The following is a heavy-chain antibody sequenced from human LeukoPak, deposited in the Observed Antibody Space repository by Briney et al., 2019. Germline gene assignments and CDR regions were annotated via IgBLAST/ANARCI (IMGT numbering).Heavy chain of an antibody. CDR2: INPNSGGT. V-gene: IGHV1-2*02. Sequence: ASVKVSCKASGYTFTGYYMHWVRQAPGQGLEWMGWINPNSGGTNYAQKFQGRVTMTEDTSTDTAYMELSSLRSEDTAVYYCATRGLLRAVGYWGKETLVTVPS. J-gene: IGHJ4*02. CDR1: GYTFTGYY. CDR3: ATRGLLRAVGY. D-gene: IGHD2-15*01.